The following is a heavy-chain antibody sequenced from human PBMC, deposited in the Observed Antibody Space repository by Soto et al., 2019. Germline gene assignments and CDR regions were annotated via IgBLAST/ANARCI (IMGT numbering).Heavy chain of an antibody. CDR2: ISWDDDK. CDR1: GFSLSSRGVG. D-gene: IGHD5-12*01. Sequence: QITLKESGPTLVKPTQTLTLTCTFSGFSLSSRGVGVGWIRQPPGKALEWLALISWDDDKRYTPSLNSRLTITKATSKNQVVLTTTNMDPVDTGTYYCAHSNIVGTILYFDYWGQGTQVTVSS. CDR3: AHSNIVGTILYFDY. V-gene: IGHV2-5*02. J-gene: IGHJ4*02.